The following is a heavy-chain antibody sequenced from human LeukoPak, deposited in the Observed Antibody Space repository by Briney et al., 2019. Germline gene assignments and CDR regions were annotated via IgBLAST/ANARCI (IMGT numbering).Heavy chain of an antibody. CDR3: AKDEAQYFQH. CDR2: IWNDDGSNK. CDR1: GFTFSNYG. J-gene: IGHJ1*01. V-gene: IGHV3-30*02. Sequence: GGSLRLSCAASGFTFSNYGMHWVRQAPGKGLEWVAFIWNDDGSNKYYADSVKGRFTISRDNSKNTVRLQMNSLRVEDTAVYYCAKDEAQYFQHWGQGTLVTVSA.